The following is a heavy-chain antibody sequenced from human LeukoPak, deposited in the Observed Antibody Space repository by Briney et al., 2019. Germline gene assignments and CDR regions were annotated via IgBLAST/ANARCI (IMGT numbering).Heavy chain of an antibody. J-gene: IGHJ5*02. V-gene: IGHV1-2*02. CDR1: GYTFTGYY. Sequence: GASVKVSCKASGYTFTGYYMHWVRQAPGQGLEWMGWINPNSGDTKYAQKFQGRVTMTRDTSISTAYMELSRLRSDDTAAYYCARSIVVVPAAWFDPWGQGTLVTVSS. CDR2: INPNSGDT. D-gene: IGHD2-2*01. CDR3: ARSIVVVPAAWFDP.